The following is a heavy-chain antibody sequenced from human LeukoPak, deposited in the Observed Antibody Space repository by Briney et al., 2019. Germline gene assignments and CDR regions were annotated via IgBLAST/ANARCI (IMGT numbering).Heavy chain of an antibody. J-gene: IGHJ6*04. CDR2: INHSGST. V-gene: IGHV4-34*01. CDR3: ARGPDFWYSRYGMDV. CDR1: GGSFSGYY. Sequence: PSETLSLTCAVYGGSFSGYYWSWIRQPPGKGLEWIGEINHSGSTNYNPSLKSRVTISVDTSKNQFSLKLSSVTAADTAVYYCARGPDFWYSRYGMDVWGKGTTVTVSS. D-gene: IGHD3-3*01.